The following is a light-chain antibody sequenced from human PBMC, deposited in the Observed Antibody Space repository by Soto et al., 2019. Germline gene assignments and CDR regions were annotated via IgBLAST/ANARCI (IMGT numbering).Light chain of an antibody. J-gene: IGKJ5*01. Sequence: DIQMTQSPSTLSGSVGDRVTITCRASQTISSWLAWYQQKPGKAPKLLIYKASTLKSGVPSRFSGSGSGTEFTLTLSSLQPDDFALYFCQQRSNRHSECTFGQGTRLEIK. CDR2: KAS. V-gene: IGKV1-5*03. CDR1: QTISSW. CDR3: QQRSNRHSECT.